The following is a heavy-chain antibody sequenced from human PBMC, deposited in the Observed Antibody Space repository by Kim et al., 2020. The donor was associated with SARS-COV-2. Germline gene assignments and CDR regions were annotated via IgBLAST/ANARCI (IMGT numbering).Heavy chain of an antibody. J-gene: IGHJ3*02. V-gene: IGHV3-21*01. CDR1: GFTFSSYT. D-gene: IGHD3-10*01. CDR2: ISSSGGYI. CDR3: AKDFPFGNGQGFDI. Sequence: GGSLRLSCAASGFTFSSYTMNWVRQAPGKGLEWVSSISSSGGYIYYADSVRGRFTISRDNAKNSLYLQMNSLRVEDTAVYYCAKDFPFGNGQGFDIWGQGKRVTVSS.